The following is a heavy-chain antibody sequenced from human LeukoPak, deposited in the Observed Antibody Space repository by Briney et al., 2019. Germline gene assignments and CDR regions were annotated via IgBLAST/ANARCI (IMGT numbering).Heavy chain of an antibody. J-gene: IGHJ4*02. D-gene: IGHD4-17*01. V-gene: IGHV1-18*01. Sequence: GASVKVSCKASGYTFTTYGISWVRQAPGQGLEWMGWINPYNGNTNYAQKFQGRVTLTTDTSTSTAYMDLGSLRSDDTAMYYCAREIYGRFDFWGQGTLVTVSS. CDR2: INPYNGNT. CDR1: GYTFTTYG. CDR3: AREIYGRFDF.